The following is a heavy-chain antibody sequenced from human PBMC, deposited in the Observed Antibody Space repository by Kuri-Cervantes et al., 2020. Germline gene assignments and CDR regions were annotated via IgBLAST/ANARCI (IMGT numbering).Heavy chain of an antibody. Sequence: SETLSLTCAVSGGSISSSNWWSWVRQPPGKGLEWIGEIYHSGSTNYNPSLKSRVTISVDKSKNQFSLKLSSVTAAGTAVYYCARGNGDITGTTRGMDVWGQGTTVTVSS. CDR3: ARGNGDITGTTRGMDV. D-gene: IGHD1-7*01. V-gene: IGHV4-4*02. CDR1: GGSISSSNW. J-gene: IGHJ6*02. CDR2: IYHSGST.